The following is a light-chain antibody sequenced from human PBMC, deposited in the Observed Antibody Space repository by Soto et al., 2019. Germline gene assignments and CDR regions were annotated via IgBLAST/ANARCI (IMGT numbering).Light chain of an antibody. V-gene: IGLV2-11*01. CDR2: DVS. Sequence: QSALTQPRSVSGSPGQSVTISCTGTSRDVGGYNYVSWYQQHPGKAPKLMIYDVSKRPSGVPDRFSGSKSGNTASLTISGLQDEDEADYYCCSCAGPDTSVFGGGTKLTVL. CDR1: SRDVGGYNY. CDR3: CSCAGPDTSV. J-gene: IGLJ3*02.